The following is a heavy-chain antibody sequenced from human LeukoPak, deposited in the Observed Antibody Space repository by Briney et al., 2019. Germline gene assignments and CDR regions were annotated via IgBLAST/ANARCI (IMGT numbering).Heavy chain of an antibody. J-gene: IGHJ4*02. CDR2: INGDGSST. D-gene: IGHD6-19*01. V-gene: IGHV3-74*01. CDR1: GFTFSGYW. CDR3: ARGGEYSSGPTDY. Sequence: PGGSLSLSCAASGFTFSGYWMHWVRQAPGKGLVWVSRINGDGSSTSYADSVKGRFTISRDNAKNTLYLQTTSLRAEDTAVYYCARGGEYSSGPTDYWGQGTLVTVSS.